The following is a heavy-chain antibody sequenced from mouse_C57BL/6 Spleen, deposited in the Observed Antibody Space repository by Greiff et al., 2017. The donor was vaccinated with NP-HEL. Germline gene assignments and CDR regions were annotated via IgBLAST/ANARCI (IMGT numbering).Heavy chain of an antibody. CDR2: IDPSDSYT. J-gene: IGHJ2*01. CDR3: ARYYGSSYNYFDY. CDR1: GYTFTSYW. D-gene: IGHD1-1*01. Sequence: QVQLQQPGAELVMPGASVKLSCKASGYTFTSYWMRWVKQRPGQGLEWIGEIDPSDSYTNYNQKFKGKSTLTVDKSSSTAYMQLSSLTSEDSAVYYCARYYGSSYNYFDYWGQGTTLTVSS. V-gene: IGHV1-69*01.